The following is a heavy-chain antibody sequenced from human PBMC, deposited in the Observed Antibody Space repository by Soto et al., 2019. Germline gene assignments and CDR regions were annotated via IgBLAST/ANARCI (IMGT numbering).Heavy chain of an antibody. CDR3: ARMISDYVWGSYRAHFDY. Sequence: SGPTLVNPTHTLTLTCTFSGFSLSTSGMCVSWIRQPPGKALEWLALIDWDDDKYHSTSLKTRLTISKDTSKNQVVLTMTNMDPVDTATYYCARMISDYVWGSYRAHFDYWGQGTLVTVSS. D-gene: IGHD3-16*02. CDR2: IDWDDDK. J-gene: IGHJ4*02. V-gene: IGHV2-70*01. CDR1: GFSLSTSGMC.